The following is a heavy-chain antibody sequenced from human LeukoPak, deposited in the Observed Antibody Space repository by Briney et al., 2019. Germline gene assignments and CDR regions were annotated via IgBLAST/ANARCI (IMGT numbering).Heavy chain of an antibody. V-gene: IGHV4-38-2*01. J-gene: IGHJ4*02. Sequence: PSETLSLTCAVSGYSISSGYYWGWIRQPPGKGLEWIANIYHTGTTYYSPSLKSRVIISVDTSKSQFSLKVSSVTAAGTALYYCASLRSASYSFDYWGQGTLVTVSS. D-gene: IGHD3-10*01. CDR2: IYHTGTT. CDR3: ASLRSASYSFDY. CDR1: GYSISSGYY.